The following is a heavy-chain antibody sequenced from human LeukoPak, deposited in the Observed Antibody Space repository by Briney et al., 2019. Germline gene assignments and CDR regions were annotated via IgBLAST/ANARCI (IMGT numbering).Heavy chain of an antibody. CDR1: GFTFSDYY. Sequence: KPGGSLRLSCAASGFTFSDYYMSWIRQAPGKGLEWVSYISSSGSTIYYADSVKGRFTISRDNAKNSLYLQMNSLRAEDTAVYYCARSFRTYILTGTPEAFDYWGQGTLVTVSS. CDR3: ARSFRTYILTGTPEAFDY. J-gene: IGHJ4*02. V-gene: IGHV3-11*04. CDR2: ISSSGSTI. D-gene: IGHD1-7*01.